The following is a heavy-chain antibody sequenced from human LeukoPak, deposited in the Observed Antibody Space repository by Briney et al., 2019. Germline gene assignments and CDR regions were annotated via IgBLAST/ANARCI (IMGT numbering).Heavy chain of an antibody. J-gene: IGHJ3*02. CDR3: ARDRVTRTLWSHDAFDI. CDR1: GFTFSDYY. V-gene: IGHV3-11*01. Sequence: PGGSLRLSCAASGFTFSDYYMSWIRQAPGKGLEWVSYISSSGSTIYYADSVKGRFTISRDNAKNSLYLQMNSLRAEDTAVYYCARDRVTRTLWSHDAFDIWGQGTMVTVSS. CDR2: ISSSGSTI. D-gene: IGHD3-3*01.